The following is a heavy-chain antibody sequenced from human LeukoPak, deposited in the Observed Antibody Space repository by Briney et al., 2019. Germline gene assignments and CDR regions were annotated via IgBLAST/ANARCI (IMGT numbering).Heavy chain of an antibody. D-gene: IGHD2-2*02. V-gene: IGHV3-15*01. J-gene: IGHJ4*02. CDR1: GITFHKAW. CDR2: IKSKTDGGTI. Sequence: GSLRLSCAASGITFHKAWISWVRQAPGKGLEWVGRIKSKTDGGTIDYAAPVKDTFTISRDDSKNTLYLQMNSLRTEDTAVYYCTTGGTYTPDNWGQGTLVTVSS. CDR3: TTGGTYTPDN.